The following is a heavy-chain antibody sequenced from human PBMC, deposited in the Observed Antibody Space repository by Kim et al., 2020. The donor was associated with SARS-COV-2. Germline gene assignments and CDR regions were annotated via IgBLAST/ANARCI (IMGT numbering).Heavy chain of an antibody. J-gene: IGHJ6*02. CDR2: IKQDGSEK. V-gene: IGHV3-7*03. Sequence: GGSLRLSCAASGFTFSSYWMSWVRQAPGKGLEWVANIKQDGSEKYYVDSVKGRFTISRDNAKNSLYLQMNSLRAEDTAVYYCARDGLYYYGSGGYYSEDHYYHYVMDVWGPGTPVTVSS. CDR1: GFTFSSYW. CDR3: ARDGLYYYGSGGYYSEDHYYHYVMDV. D-gene: IGHD3-10*01.